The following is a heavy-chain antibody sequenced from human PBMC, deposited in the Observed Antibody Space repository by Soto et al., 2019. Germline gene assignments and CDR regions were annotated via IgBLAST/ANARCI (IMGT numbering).Heavy chain of an antibody. V-gene: IGHV4-61*01. CDR1: GGSVSSGSYY. Sequence: QVQLQESGPGLVKPSETLSLTCTVSGGSVSSGSYYWSWIRQPPGKVLDWIGYIYYSGSTNYNPSLKSRVTISVDTSKNQFSLKLSSVTAADTAVYCCARESVTMIVPHYWGQGTLVTVSS. CDR3: ARESVTMIVPHY. J-gene: IGHJ4*02. D-gene: IGHD3-22*01. CDR2: IYYSGST.